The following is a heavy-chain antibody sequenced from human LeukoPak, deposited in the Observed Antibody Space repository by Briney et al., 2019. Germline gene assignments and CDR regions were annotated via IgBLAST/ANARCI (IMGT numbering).Heavy chain of an antibody. J-gene: IGHJ4*02. Sequence: ASVKVSCKASGYTFTGYYMHWVRQAPGQGLEWMGWINPNSGGTNYAQKFQGRVTMTRGTSISTAYMELSRLRSDDTAVYYCARDYYGSGSYKYYFDYWGQGTLVTVSS. CDR3: ARDYYGSGSYKYYFDY. D-gene: IGHD3-10*01. CDR2: INPNSGGT. CDR1: GYTFTGYY. V-gene: IGHV1-2*02.